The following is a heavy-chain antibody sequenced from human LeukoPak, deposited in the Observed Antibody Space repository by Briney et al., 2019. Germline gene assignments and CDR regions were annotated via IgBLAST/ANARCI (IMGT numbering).Heavy chain of an antibody. Sequence: GGSLRLSCVVAGFTSSSSWMSWVRQAPGKGLEWVANIKQDGSEKYYVGSVKGRFTISRDNAKDSLYLQMNSLRAEDTAVYYCARGSTGAWGQGTTVTVSS. J-gene: IGHJ6*02. CDR2: IKQDGSEK. CDR1: GFTSSSSW. V-gene: IGHV3-7*05. CDR3: ARGSTGA.